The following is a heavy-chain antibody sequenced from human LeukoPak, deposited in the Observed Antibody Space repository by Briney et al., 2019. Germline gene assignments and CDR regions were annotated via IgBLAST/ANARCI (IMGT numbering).Heavy chain of an antibody. CDR3: ARQLDYFDY. CDR2: IKQDGSEK. CDR1: EFTVSGNY. Sequence: GGSLRLSCAASEFTVSGNYMSWVRQAPGKGLEWVANIKQDGSEKYYVDSVKGRFTISRDNAKNSLYLQMNSLRAEDTAVYYCARQLDYFDYWGQGTLVTVSS. V-gene: IGHV3-7*01. J-gene: IGHJ4*02. D-gene: IGHD1-1*01.